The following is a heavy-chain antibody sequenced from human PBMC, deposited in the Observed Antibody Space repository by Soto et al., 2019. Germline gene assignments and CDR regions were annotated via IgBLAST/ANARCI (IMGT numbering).Heavy chain of an antibody. D-gene: IGHD6-6*01. J-gene: IGHJ5*02. Sequence: GASLKISCEGSGYSFTSYWIGWVRQMQGKGLERMGIKYPGDSDTRYSPSFQGQVTISADKSIITAYLQWSSLKASDTAIYFWARMEYSSSSRCGPWGRGSRVTVSS. V-gene: IGHV5-51*01. CDR3: ARMEYSSSSRCGP. CDR2: KYPGDSDT. CDR1: GYSFTSYW.